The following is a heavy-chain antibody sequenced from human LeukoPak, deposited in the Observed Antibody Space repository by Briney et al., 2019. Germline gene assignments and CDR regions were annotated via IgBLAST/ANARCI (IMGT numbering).Heavy chain of an antibody. CDR2: VNPNSGGT. CDR3: ARANFLYCSSTSCLFNY. J-gene: IGHJ4*02. CDR1: GYTFTDYY. D-gene: IGHD2-2*01. Sequence: GASVKVSCKASGYTFTDYYMQWVRLAPGQGLEWMGWVNPNSGGTNYVQKFQGWVTMTRDTSINTAYMELSRLTSDDTAVYYCARANFLYCSSTSCLFNYWGQGTLVTVSS. V-gene: IGHV1-2*04.